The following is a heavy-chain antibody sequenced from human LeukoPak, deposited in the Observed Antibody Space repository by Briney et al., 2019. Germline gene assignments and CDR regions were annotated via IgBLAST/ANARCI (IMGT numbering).Heavy chain of an antibody. V-gene: IGHV3-53*01. CDR1: GFTVSSNY. CDR2: IYSGGSP. D-gene: IGHD3-16*02. CDR3: ARGTYYDYVWGSYRYFLPLAD. Sequence: PGGSLRLSCAASGFTVSSNYMSWVRQAPGEGREWVSVIYSGGSPYYADSVKGRFPISRDNSQNPLYLQMNSLRAEDTAVYYCARGTYYDYVWGSYRYFLPLADWGQGTLVTVSS. J-gene: IGHJ4*02.